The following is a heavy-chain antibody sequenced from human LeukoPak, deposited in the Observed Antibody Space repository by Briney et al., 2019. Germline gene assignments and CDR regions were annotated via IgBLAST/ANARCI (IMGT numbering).Heavy chain of an antibody. CDR2: ISRRSRHL. D-gene: IGHD1-1*01. Sequence: GGSLRLSCAASGFTFNDYSMNWVRQAPGKGLEWVSSISRRSRHLYYAGSVKGRFTISRDDAGNSLYLQMNSLRAEDMAVYYCVRDLLGSGSTTAYLRHWGKGTLVTVSS. V-gene: IGHV3-21*01. CDR3: VRDLLGSGSTTAYLRH. CDR1: GFTFNDYS. J-gene: IGHJ1*01.